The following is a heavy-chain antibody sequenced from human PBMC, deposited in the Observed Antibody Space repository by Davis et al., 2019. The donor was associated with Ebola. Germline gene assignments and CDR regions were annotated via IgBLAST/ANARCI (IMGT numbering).Heavy chain of an antibody. CDR3: ARASVVGATPFDY. Sequence: SETLSLTCAVYGGSFSGYYWSWIRQPPGKGLEWIGEINHSGSTNYNPSLKSRVTISVDKSKNQFSLKLSSVTAADTAVYYCARASVVGATPFDYWGQGTLVTVSS. V-gene: IGHV4-34*01. J-gene: IGHJ4*02. CDR1: GGSFSGYY. CDR2: INHSGST. D-gene: IGHD1-26*01.